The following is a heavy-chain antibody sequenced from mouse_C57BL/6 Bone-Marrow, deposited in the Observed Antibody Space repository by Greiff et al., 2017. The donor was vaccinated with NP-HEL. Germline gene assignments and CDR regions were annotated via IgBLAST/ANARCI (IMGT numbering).Heavy chain of an antibody. J-gene: IGHJ1*03. CDR2: IYPGDGDT. D-gene: IGHD3-3*01. Sequence: QVQLKQSGAELVKPGASVKISCKASGYAFSSYWMNWVKQRPGQGLEWIGQIYPGDGDTNYNGKFTGKATLTADKSSSTAYMQLSSLTSEDAAVYFCARGGPWYFDVGGTGTTVTVSS. CDR1: GYAFSSYW. CDR3: ARGGPWYFDV. V-gene: IGHV1-80*01.